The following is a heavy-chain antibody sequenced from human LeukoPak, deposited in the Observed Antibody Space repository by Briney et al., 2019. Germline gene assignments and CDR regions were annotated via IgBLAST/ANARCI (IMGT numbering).Heavy chain of an antibody. CDR2: IYYSGST. CDR3: ARELVWFGELSHAFDI. Sequence: SETLSLTCTVSGGSISSYYWSWIRQPPGKGLEWIGYIYYSGSTNYNPSLKSRVTISVDTSKNQFSLKLSSVTAVDTAVYYCARELVWFGELSHAFDIWGQGTMVTVSS. D-gene: IGHD3-10*01. J-gene: IGHJ3*02. CDR1: GGSISSYY. V-gene: IGHV4-59*01.